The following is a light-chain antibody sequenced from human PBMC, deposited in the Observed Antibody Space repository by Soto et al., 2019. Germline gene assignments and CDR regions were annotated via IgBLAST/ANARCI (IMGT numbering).Light chain of an antibody. CDR1: QSISSW. V-gene: IGKV1-5*01. Sequence: DIQMTQSPSTLSASVGDRVTITCRASQSISSWLAWYQQKPGKAPKLLIYEAYNSESGVPSRFSGSGSGTEFTLSISSLQPDDFATYYCQQYSSYWTFGQGTKVEIK. CDR2: EAY. CDR3: QQYSSYWT. J-gene: IGKJ1*01.